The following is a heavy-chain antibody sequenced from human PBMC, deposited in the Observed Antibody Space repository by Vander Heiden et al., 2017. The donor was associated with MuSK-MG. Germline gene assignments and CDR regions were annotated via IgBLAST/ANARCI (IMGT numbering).Heavy chain of an antibody. D-gene: IGHD4-17*01. CDR3: ARQPDYGDGGGNWFDP. CDR2: IYYSGST. V-gene: IGHV4-39*01. J-gene: IGHJ5*02. CDR1: GGSISSSSYY. Sequence: QLQLQESGPGLVKPSETLSLTCTVSGGSISSSSYYWGWIRQPPGKGLEWIGSIYYSGSTYYNPSLKSRVTISVDTSKNQFSLKLSSVTAADTAVYYCARQPDYGDGGGNWFDPWGQGTLVTVSS.